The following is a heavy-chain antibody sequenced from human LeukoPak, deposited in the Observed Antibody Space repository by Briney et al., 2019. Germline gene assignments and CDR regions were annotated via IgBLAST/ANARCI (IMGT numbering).Heavy chain of an antibody. V-gene: IGHV3-7*01. CDR1: GFTFSHYA. Sequence: GGSLRLSCTASGFTFSHYAMSWVRQAPGKGLEWVANIKQDGSEKYYVDSVKGRFTISRDNAKNSLYLQMNSLRAEDTAVYYCASGIVVGYFDYWGQGTLVTVSS. D-gene: IGHD3-22*01. CDR2: IKQDGSEK. CDR3: ASGIVVGYFDY. J-gene: IGHJ4*02.